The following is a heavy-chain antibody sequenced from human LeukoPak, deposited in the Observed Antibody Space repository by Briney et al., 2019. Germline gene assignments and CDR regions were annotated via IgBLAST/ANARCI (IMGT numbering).Heavy chain of an antibody. V-gene: IGHV3-23*01. J-gene: IGHJ5*02. CDR2: ISGSGIST. CDR1: GFTFSSYA. Sequence: GGSLRLSCAASGFTFSSYAMSWVRQAPGKGLEWVSDISGSGISTYYADSVKGRFTISRDNSKNTLYLQMNSLRAEDTAVYYCTRQYGDSPWGQGTLVTVSS. CDR3: TRQYGDSP. D-gene: IGHD4-17*01.